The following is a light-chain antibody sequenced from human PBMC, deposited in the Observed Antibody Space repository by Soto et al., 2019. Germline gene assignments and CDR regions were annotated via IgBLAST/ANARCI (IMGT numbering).Light chain of an antibody. CDR1: SGHSNYA. V-gene: IGLV4-69*01. J-gene: IGLJ2*01. Sequence: QPVLTQSPSASASLGASVKLTCTLTSGHSNYAIAWHQQQPAKGPRYLMKLNSDGSHSKGDGIPDRFSGSSSGAERYLTISSLRSEDEADYYCQTWGTGIVVFGGGTKLTVL. CDR2: LNSDGSH. CDR3: QTWGTGIVV.